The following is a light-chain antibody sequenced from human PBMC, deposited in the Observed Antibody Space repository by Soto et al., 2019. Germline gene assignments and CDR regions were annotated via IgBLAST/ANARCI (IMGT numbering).Light chain of an antibody. J-gene: IGKJ1*01. V-gene: IGKV3-20*01. CDR2: GVS. CDR1: QSVSSDY. CDR3: QQYGSSPMT. Sequence: EIVLKQSPGTLSLSPGERATLSCRASQSVSSDYLAWYQQKPGQSPRLLVYGVSSRATGIPDRFSGSGSGTDFTLTISRLEPEDLAVYYCQQYGSSPMTFGQGTKV.